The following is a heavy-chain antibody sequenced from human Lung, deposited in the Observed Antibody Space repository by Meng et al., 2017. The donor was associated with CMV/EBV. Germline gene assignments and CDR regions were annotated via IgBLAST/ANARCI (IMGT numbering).Heavy chain of an antibody. Sequence: GGSXRLSCTASGFYFSDYGMHWVRRAPGKGLEWVTFIHYDESDKYYTDSVKGRFTISRDNSKKTLYLQMNSLRAEDTAVYYCARSYNGKYYPPYYYYYYGMDVWXQGTTVTVSS. J-gene: IGHJ6*02. CDR2: IHYDESDK. V-gene: IGHV3-30*02. D-gene: IGHD1-26*01. CDR1: GFYFSDYG. CDR3: ARSYNGKYYPPYYYYYYGMDV.